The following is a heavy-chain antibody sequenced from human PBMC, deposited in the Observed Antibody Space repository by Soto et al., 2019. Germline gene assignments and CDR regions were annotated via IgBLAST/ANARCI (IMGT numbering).Heavy chain of an antibody. J-gene: IGHJ6*02. CDR3: AREGDSWSGLDYGLDV. Sequence: GGSLRLSCEAYGFTFNVYEMNWVRQAPGKGLEWVSYISSSSKTIYYADSVKGRFTISRDNAKNSLYLQMNSLRAEDTAVYYCAREGDSWSGLDYGLDVWGQGTTVTVSS. CDR2: ISSSSKTI. V-gene: IGHV3-48*03. D-gene: IGHD3-3*01. CDR1: GFTFNVYE.